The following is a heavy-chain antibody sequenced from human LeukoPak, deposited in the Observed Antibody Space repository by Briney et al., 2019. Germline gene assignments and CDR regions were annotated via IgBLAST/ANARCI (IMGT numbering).Heavy chain of an antibody. CDR2: VSPSSGGT. D-gene: IGHD6-19*01. V-gene: IGHV1-2*02. Sequence: ASVEVSCKASGYTFTDYHIHWVRQAPGQGLEWMGWVSPSSGGTLYAQEFQGRVTLTRDTSISTAYMELSSLRSDDTAVYFCAIRRRSGWPFDFWGQGSLVTVSS. J-gene: IGHJ4*02. CDR1: GYTFTDYH. CDR3: AIRRRSGWPFDF.